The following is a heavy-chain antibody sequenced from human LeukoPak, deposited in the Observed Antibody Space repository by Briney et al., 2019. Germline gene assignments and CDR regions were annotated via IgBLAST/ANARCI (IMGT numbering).Heavy chain of an antibody. J-gene: IGHJ4*02. Sequence: GGSLRLACAASGLTFSSNEMNWVRQAHGKGLEWVSYIRSSGSTIYYADSVKGRFTISTDNAKSSLYLQMHSLRAEHTAVYFCARDPDGSGIEYSGEGKLVTASS. V-gene: IGHV3-48*03. CDR2: IRSSGSTI. CDR3: ARDPDGSGIEY. CDR1: GLTFSSNE. D-gene: IGHD3-10*01.